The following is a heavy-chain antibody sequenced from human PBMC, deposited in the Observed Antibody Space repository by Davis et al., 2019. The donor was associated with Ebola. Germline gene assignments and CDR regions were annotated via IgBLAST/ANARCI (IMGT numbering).Heavy chain of an antibody. Sequence: SVKVSCKASGYTFTSYGISWVRQAPGQGLEWMGGIIPIFGTANYAQKFQGRVTITADESTSTAYMELSSLRSEDTAVYYCARDKSMIVPHDAFDIWGQGTMVTVSS. J-gene: IGHJ3*02. D-gene: IGHD3-22*01. V-gene: IGHV1-69*13. CDR2: IIPIFGTA. CDR3: ARDKSMIVPHDAFDI. CDR1: GYTFTSYG.